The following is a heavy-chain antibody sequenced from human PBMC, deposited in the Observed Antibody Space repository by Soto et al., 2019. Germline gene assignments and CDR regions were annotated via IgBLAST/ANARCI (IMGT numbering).Heavy chain of an antibody. J-gene: IGHJ4*02. CDR1: GVTFSSET. V-gene: IGHV1-69*01. Sequence: QVQLVQSGADVKKPGSSVKVSCQASGVTFSSETLGWVRQAPGQGLEWVGGIIPLFGTASYAQKFKGRVTITEDESTSTVYMELSSMRSDDTAVYFCATELGENPASPFDAWGQGTLVTVSS. D-gene: IGHD3-10*01. CDR3: ATELGENPASPFDA. CDR2: IIPLFGTA.